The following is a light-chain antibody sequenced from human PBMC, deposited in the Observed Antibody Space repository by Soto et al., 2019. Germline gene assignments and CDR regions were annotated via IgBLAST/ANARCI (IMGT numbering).Light chain of an antibody. CDR2: DAS. CDR3: QQYNSFGT. Sequence: DIQMTQSPSTLSASVGDRVTITCRASQSISSWLAWYQQKPGKAPKLLIYDASGLESGVPSRFIGSGSWTEFTLTISSLQPDDFATYYCQQYNSFGTSGQGTKVEIK. V-gene: IGKV1-5*01. CDR1: QSISSW. J-gene: IGKJ1*01.